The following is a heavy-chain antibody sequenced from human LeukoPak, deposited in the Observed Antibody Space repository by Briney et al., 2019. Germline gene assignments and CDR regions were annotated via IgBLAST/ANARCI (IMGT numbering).Heavy chain of an antibody. V-gene: IGHV3-23*01. CDR1: GFTFSSYA. J-gene: IGHJ4*02. CDR3: ARDRLACDY. CDR2: ISGSGGST. D-gene: IGHD2-21*01. Sequence: GGSLRLSCAASGFTFSSYAMSWVRQAPGKGLEWVSAISGSGGSTYYADSVKGRFTISRVNAKNSLYLQMNSLRAEDTAVYYCARDRLACDYWGQGTLVTVSS.